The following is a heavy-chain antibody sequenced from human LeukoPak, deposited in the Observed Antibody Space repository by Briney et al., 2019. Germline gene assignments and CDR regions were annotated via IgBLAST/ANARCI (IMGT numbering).Heavy chain of an antibody. Sequence: SETLSLTCTVSGGSISSGGYCWSWIRQHPGKGLEWTGYIYYSGSTYYNPSLKSRVTISVDTSKNQFSLKLSSVTAADTAVYYCAREFKAAAGAYYFDYWGQGTLVTVSS. CDR3: AREFKAAAGAYYFDY. CDR1: GGSISSGGYC. J-gene: IGHJ4*02. CDR2: IYYSGST. V-gene: IGHV4-31*03. D-gene: IGHD6-13*01.